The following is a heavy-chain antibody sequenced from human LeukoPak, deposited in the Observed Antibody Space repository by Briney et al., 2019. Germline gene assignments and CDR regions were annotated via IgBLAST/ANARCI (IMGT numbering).Heavy chain of an antibody. D-gene: IGHD3-10*02. J-gene: IGHJ6*04. CDR3: AELGITMIGGV. Sequence: GGSLRLSCAASGFTFSSYSMSWVRQAPGKGLEWVSAIRGSGDRTHYADSVKGRFTISRDNAKNSLYLQMNSLRAEDTAVYYCAELGITMIGGVWGKGTTVTISS. CDR2: IRGSGDRT. CDR1: GFTFSSYS. V-gene: IGHV3-21*01.